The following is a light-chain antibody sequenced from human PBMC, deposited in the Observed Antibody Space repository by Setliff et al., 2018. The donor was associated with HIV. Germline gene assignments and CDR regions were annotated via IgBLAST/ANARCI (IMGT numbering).Light chain of an antibody. J-gene: IGLJ2*01. CDR2: EVS. V-gene: IGLV2-14*01. CDR1: SSDVGDYNF. Sequence: QSVLAQPASVSGSPGQSITISCTGTSSDVGDYNFVSWYQHYPGKAPKLMIYEVSNRPSGVSNRFSGSKSGNTASLTIPGLQAEDEADYYCSSYTSSSTHVIFGGGTNVTVL. CDR3: SSYTSSSTHVI.